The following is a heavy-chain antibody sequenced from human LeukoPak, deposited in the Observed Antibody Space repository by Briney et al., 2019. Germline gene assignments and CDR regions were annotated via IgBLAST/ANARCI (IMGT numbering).Heavy chain of an antibody. Sequence: ASVKVSCKASGYTFTSYDINWVRQAPGQGLEWMGWIYPNSGGTNYAQKFQGRVTMTRDTSISTAYMELSRLRSDDTAVYYCARDRILQQLVVGPGGFDYWGQGTLVTVSS. CDR2: IYPNSGGT. J-gene: IGHJ4*02. D-gene: IGHD6-6*01. V-gene: IGHV1-2*02. CDR3: ARDRILQQLVVGPGGFDY. CDR1: GYTFTSYD.